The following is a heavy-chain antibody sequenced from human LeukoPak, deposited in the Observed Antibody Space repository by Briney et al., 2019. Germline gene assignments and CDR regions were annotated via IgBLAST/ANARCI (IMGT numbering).Heavy chain of an antibody. D-gene: IGHD5-24*01. CDR3: ARHRAVVTILHFDY. V-gene: IGHV4-39*01. CDR1: AGSISSSSYY. CDR2: IYYSGST. J-gene: IGHJ4*02. Sequence: SETLSLTCTVSAGSISSSSYYWGWIRQPPGKGLEWIGSIYYSGSTYYNPSLKSRVTISVDTSKNQFSLKLSSVTAADTAVYYCARHRAVVTILHFDYWGQGTLVTVSS.